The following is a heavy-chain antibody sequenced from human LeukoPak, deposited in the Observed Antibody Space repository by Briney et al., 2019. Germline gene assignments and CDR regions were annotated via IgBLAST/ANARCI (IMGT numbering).Heavy chain of an antibody. J-gene: IGHJ4*02. CDR3: ARGRGSDY. CDR2: IRPDGSEK. Sequence: PGGSLRLSCVGSGFTFSSFWTTWVRQAPGKGLEWVANIRPDGSEKHYVDSVKGRFTISRDNAKNSLYLQMNGLRAEDTAVYYCARGRGSDYWGQGTLVTVSS. CDR1: GFTFSSFW. V-gene: IGHV3-7*01. D-gene: IGHD3-10*01.